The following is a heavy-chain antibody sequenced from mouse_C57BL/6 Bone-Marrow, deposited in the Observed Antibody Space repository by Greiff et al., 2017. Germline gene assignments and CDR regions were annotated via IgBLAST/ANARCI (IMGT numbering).Heavy chain of an antibody. V-gene: IGHV1-63*01. D-gene: IGHD2-3*01. Sequence: VQRVESGAELVRPGTSVKMSCKASGYTFTNYWIGWAKQRPGHGLEWIGDIYPGGGYTNYNEKFKGKATLTADKSSSTAYMQFSSLTSEDSAIYYCARDPYDYWGQGTLVTVSA. CDR2: IYPGGGYT. J-gene: IGHJ3*01. CDR3: ARDPYDY. CDR1: GYTFTNYW.